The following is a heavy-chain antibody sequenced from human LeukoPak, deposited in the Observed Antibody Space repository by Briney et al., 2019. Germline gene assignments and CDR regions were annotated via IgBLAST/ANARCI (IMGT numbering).Heavy chain of an antibody. V-gene: IGHV3-11*01. Sequence: GGSLRLSCAASGFTFSDYYMSWIRQAPGKGLEWVSYISSSGSTIYYADSVKGRFTISRDNAKNSPYLQMNSLRAEDTAVYYCARDLGWLRGSYYYYGMDVWGQGTTVTVSS. CDR3: ARDLGWLRGSYYYYGMDV. CDR2: ISSSGSTI. CDR1: GFTFSDYY. D-gene: IGHD5-12*01. J-gene: IGHJ6*02.